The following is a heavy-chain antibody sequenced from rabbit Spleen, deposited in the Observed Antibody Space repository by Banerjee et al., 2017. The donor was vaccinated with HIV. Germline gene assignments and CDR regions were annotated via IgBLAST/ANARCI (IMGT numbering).Heavy chain of an antibody. D-gene: IGHD7-1*01. V-gene: IGHV1S45*01. CDR1: GFSLSSDYY. CDR2: IYGGDMHST. J-gene: IGHJ6*01. Sequence: QEQLEESGGDLVQPEGSLTLTCKASGFSLSSDYYICWVRQAPGKGLEWIACIYGGDMHSTAYASWAKGRFTISKTSSTTVTLQMTRLTAADTATYFCARDTGTSFSTYGMDLWGPGTLVTVS. CDR3: ARDTGTSFSTYGMDL.